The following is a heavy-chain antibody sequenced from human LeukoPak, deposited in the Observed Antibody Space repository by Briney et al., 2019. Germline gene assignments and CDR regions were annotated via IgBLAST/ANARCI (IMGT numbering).Heavy chain of an antibody. D-gene: IGHD2-2*01. Sequence: SETLSLTCAVYSGSFSGYYWSWIRQPPGKGLEWIGSIYYSGSTNYNPSLKSRVTISVDTSKNQFSLKVSSVTAADTAVYYCARGDCSSTICYSPMDVWGKGTTVTVS. J-gene: IGHJ6*03. CDR1: SGSFSGYY. CDR3: ARGDCSSTICYSPMDV. V-gene: IGHV4-34*01. CDR2: IYYSGST.